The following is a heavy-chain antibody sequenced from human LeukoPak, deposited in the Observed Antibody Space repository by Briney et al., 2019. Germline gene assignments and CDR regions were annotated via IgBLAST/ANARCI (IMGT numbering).Heavy chain of an antibody. Sequence: GGSLRLSCAASGFTFSDYYMSWIRQAPGKGLEWVSYISSSGSTIYYADSVKGRFTISRDNAKNSLYLQMNSLRAEDTAVYYCAREDPYCSSTSCPYGVDVWGQGTTATVSS. V-gene: IGHV3-11*01. J-gene: IGHJ6*02. CDR3: AREDPYCSSTSCPYGVDV. CDR1: GFTFSDYY. CDR2: ISSSGSTI. D-gene: IGHD2-2*01.